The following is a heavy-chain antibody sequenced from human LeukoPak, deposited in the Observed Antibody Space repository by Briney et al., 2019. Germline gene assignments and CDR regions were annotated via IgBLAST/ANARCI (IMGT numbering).Heavy chain of an antibody. Sequence: LPGGSLRLSCAASGFTFSSYAMSWVRQAPGKGLEWVSTISGSGDSTNYADSVKGRFTISRDNSNNTLYLQMNSLRAEGTAVYYCAKHIGGYSGYYYYMDVWGKGTTVTVSS. CDR2: ISGSGDST. D-gene: IGHD3-22*01. V-gene: IGHV3-23*01. CDR3: AKHIGGYSGYYYYMDV. J-gene: IGHJ6*03. CDR1: GFTFSSYA.